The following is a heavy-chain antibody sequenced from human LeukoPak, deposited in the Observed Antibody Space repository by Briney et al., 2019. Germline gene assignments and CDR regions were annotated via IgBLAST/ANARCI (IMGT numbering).Heavy chain of an antibody. Sequence: GGSLRLSCAASGFTFSSYWMHWVRQAPGKGLVWVPRINSDGSSTSYADSVKGRFTISRDNAKNTLYLQMNSLRAEDTAVYYCARGEVRYYYYYYGMDVWGQGTTVTVSS. J-gene: IGHJ6*02. CDR1: GFTFSSYW. CDR2: INSDGSST. CDR3: ARGEVRYYYYYYGMDV. V-gene: IGHV3-74*01.